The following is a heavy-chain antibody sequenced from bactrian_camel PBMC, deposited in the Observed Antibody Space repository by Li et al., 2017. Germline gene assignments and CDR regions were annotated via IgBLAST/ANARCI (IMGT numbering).Heavy chain of an antibody. D-gene: IGHD3*01. CDR1: GFTFSTYY. Sequence: VQLVESGGGSVQAGGSLRLSCAASGFTFSTYYMSWVRQVPGKGLEWVATIYTDGGSTYYADSMKGRFTITQDNDKNTLYLQMTRLQPEDTATYYCAADRVRFHYCSASLAQGYNHWGRGTQVTVS. V-gene: IGHV3-2*01. J-gene: IGHJ4*01. CDR2: IYTDGGST. CDR3: AADRVRFHYCSASLAQGYNH.